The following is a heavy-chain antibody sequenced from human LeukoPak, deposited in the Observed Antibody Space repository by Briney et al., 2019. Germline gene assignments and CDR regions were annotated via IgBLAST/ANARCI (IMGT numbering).Heavy chain of an antibody. J-gene: IGHJ6*02. Sequence: SETLSLTCTVSGGSISSYYRSWIRQPPGKGLEWIGYIYYSGSTNYNPSLKSRVTISVDTSKNQFSLKLSSVTAADTAVYYCARGGATSYYYGMDVWGQGTTVTVSS. CDR2: IYYSGST. CDR1: GGSISSYY. D-gene: IGHD1-26*01. V-gene: IGHV4-59*01. CDR3: ARGGATSYYYGMDV.